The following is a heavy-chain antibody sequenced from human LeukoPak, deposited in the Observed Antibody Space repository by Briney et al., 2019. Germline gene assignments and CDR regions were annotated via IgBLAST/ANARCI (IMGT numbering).Heavy chain of an antibody. CDR1: GFTFSSYA. CDR2: ISYDGSNK. J-gene: IGHJ6*03. Sequence: GRSLRLSCAASGFTFSSYAMHWVRQAPGKGLEWVAVISYDGSNKYYADSVKGRFTISRDNSKNTLYLQMNSLRAEDTAVYYCAKDPVNDVVVAAIQYYYYYMDVWGKGTTVTISS. D-gene: IGHD2-15*01. CDR3: AKDPVNDVVVAAIQYYYYYMDV. V-gene: IGHV3-30*04.